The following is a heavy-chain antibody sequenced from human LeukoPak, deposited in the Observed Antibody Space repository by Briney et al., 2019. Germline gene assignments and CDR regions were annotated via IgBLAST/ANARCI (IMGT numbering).Heavy chain of an antibody. CDR1: GFNYNTYW. CDR2: IYSGGST. J-gene: IGHJ3*02. D-gene: IGHD1-26*01. Sequence: GGSLRPSCVASGFNYNTYWMSWVRQAPGKGLEWVSVIYSGGSTYYADSVKGRFTFSKDNSKNTLYLQMTNLRVEDTAAYYCARGVGQDAFDIWGQGTMVTVSS. V-gene: IGHV3-53*01. CDR3: ARGVGQDAFDI.